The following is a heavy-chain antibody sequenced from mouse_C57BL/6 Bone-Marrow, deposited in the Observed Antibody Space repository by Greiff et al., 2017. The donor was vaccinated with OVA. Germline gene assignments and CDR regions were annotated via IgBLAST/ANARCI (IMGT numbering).Heavy chain of an antibody. V-gene: IGHV5-6*01. CDR3: ARDYYGSSEAY. J-gene: IGHJ3*01. CDR1: GFTFSSYG. D-gene: IGHD1-1*01. Sequence: VQLQQSGGDLVKPGGSLKLSCAASGFTFSSYGMSWVRQTPDKRLEWVATISSGGSYTYYPDSVKGRFTISRDNAKNTLYLQMSSLKSEDTAMYYCARDYYGSSEAYWGQGTLVTVSA. CDR2: ISSGGSYT.